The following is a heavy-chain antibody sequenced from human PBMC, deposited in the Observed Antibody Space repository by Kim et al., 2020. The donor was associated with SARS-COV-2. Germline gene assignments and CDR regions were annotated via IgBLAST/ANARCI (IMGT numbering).Heavy chain of an antibody. CDR1: GFTVSSNY. CDR2: IYSGGST. J-gene: IGHJ6*03. V-gene: IGHV3-53*04. CDR3: ASEAPDGYNSGSYYYYMDV. Sequence: GGSLRLSCAASGFTVSSNYMSWVRQAPGKGLEWVSVIYSGGSTYYADSVKGRFTISRHNSKNTLYLQMNSLRAEDTAVYYCASEAPDGYNSGSYYYYMDVWGKGTTVTVSS. D-gene: IGHD5-12*01.